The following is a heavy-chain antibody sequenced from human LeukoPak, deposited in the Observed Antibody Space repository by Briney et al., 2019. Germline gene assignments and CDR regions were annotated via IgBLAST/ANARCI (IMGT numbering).Heavy chain of an antibody. CDR1: GFTFSSYA. CDR2: ISGSGGST. Sequence: GGSLRISCAASGFTFSSYAMSWVRQAPGKGLEWVSAISGSGGSTYFADSVKGRFTISRDNSKNTLYLQMNSLRAEDTAVYYCAKPERYNWFDPWGQGTLVTVSS. J-gene: IGHJ5*02. V-gene: IGHV3-23*01. D-gene: IGHD1-1*01. CDR3: AKPERYNWFDP.